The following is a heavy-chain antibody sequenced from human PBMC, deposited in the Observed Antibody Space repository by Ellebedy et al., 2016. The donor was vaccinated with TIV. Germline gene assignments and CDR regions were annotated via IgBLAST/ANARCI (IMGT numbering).Heavy chain of an antibody. J-gene: IGHJ5*02. D-gene: IGHD4-17*01. CDR2: INGDGSST. CDR1: GFIFSSSW. V-gene: IGHV3-74*01. CDR3: ARRGDYGDL. Sequence: PGGSLRLSCAASGFIFSSSWMHWVRQAPGRGLVWVSRINGDGSSTSYADSVKGRFTISRDNAKNTLYLQMDSLRAEDTAMYYCARRGDYGDLWGQGTLVTVSS.